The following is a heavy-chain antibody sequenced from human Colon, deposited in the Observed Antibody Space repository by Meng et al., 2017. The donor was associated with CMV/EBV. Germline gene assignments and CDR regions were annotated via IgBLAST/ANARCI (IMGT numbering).Heavy chain of an antibody. CDR1: GYSSTRYD. Sequence: KGACKASGYSSTRYDNDWVRQASGQGLEWMGWMNPDSGHTAYAQKFQGRITMTRDTSVTTAYLEITSLGSDDTAVYYCVRGRVVGGGWGQGTLVTVSS. CDR3: VRGRVVGGG. V-gene: IGHV1-8*01. D-gene: IGHD2-21*01. J-gene: IGHJ4*02. CDR2: MNPDSGHT.